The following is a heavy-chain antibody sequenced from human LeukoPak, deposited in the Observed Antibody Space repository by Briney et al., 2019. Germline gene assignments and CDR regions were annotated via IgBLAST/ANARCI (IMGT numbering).Heavy chain of an antibody. Sequence: GGSLRLSCAASGFTFSSYEMNWVRQAPGKGLEGVSYISSSGRTMYYADSVKGRFTISRDNAKNSLYLQMNSLGAEDTAVYYCARDHCTSTSCYFDYWGQGILVTVSS. V-gene: IGHV3-48*03. CDR2: ISSSGRTM. D-gene: IGHD2-2*01. J-gene: IGHJ4*02. CDR1: GFTFSSYE. CDR3: ARDHCTSTSCYFDY.